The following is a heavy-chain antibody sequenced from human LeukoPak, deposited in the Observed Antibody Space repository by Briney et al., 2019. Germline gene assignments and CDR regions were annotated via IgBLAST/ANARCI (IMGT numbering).Heavy chain of an antibody. CDR2: IYYSGAT. CDR3: ARLGDTAGGDY. CDR1: GGSISSSTHY. D-gene: IGHD2-2*02. J-gene: IGHJ4*02. V-gene: IGHV4-39*01. Sequence: SETLSLTCSVSGGSISSSTHYWGWIRQPPGKGLEWIGSIYYSGATYYTPSLSGRLTISVDTSKNQFSLNLRSVTAADTAVYYCARLGDTAGGDYWGRGTLITVSS.